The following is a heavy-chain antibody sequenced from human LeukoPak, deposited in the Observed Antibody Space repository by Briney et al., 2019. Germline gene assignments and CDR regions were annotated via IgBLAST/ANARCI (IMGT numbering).Heavy chain of an antibody. D-gene: IGHD3-22*01. CDR3: ARSDYYDSSPLDY. J-gene: IGHJ4*02. V-gene: IGHV3-33*01. Sequence: GGSLRLSCAASGFTFSSYGMHWVRQAPGKGLEWVAVIWYDGSNKYYADSVKGRFTISRDNSKNTLYLQMNSLRAEDTAVYYCARSDYYDSSPLDYWGQGTLVTVSS. CDR2: IWYDGSNK. CDR1: GFTFSSYG.